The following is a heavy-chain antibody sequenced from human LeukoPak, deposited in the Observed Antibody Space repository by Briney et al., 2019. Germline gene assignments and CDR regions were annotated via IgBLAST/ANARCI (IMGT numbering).Heavy chain of an antibody. Sequence: PGGSLRLSCAASGFTFSSYSMNWVRQAPGKGLEWVSYISSSSSTIYYADSVKGRFTISRDNAKNSLYLQMNSLRAEDTAVYYCARESKIFSQLFTQEPYYFDYWGQGTLVTVSS. J-gene: IGHJ4*02. V-gene: IGHV3-48*04. CDR3: ARESKIFSQLFTQEPYYFDY. D-gene: IGHD5-24*01. CDR1: GFTFSSYS. CDR2: ISSSSSTI.